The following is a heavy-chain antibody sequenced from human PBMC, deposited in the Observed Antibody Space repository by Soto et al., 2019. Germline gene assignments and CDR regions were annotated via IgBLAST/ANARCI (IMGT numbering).Heavy chain of an antibody. CDR1: GGSISSYY. J-gene: IGHJ4*02. CDR2: IYYSGST. V-gene: IGHV4-59*08. CDR3: ARLVRYNWNYRNFDY. Sequence: SETLSLTCTVSGGSISSYYWSWIRQPPGKGLEWIGYIYYSGSTNYNPSLKSRVTISVDTSKNQFSLKLSSVTAADTAVYYCARLVRYNWNYRNFDYWGQGTLVTVSS. D-gene: IGHD1-7*01.